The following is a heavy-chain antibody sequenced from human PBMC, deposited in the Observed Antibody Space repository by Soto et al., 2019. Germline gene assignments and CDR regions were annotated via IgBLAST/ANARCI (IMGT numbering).Heavy chain of an antibody. V-gene: IGHV4-30-4*01. CDR2: IYDSGSS. D-gene: IGHD5-12*01. CDR1: GASISSGDYF. CDR3: AREKGYISGPKNFDY. J-gene: IGHJ4*02. Sequence: KPSETLSLTCTVSGASISSGDYFWSWIRQSPGKGLEWIVYIYDSGSSYYNPSLKSRVTMSVDTSKNQFSLKLSSVTAADTAVYYCAREKGYISGPKNFDYWGQGTLVTVSS.